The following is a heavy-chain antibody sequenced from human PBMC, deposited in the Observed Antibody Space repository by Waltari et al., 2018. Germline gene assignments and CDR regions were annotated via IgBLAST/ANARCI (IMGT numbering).Heavy chain of an antibody. Sequence: QVQLVQSGAEVKEPGASVKVSCKASGYAFSPYDTPWVRQAAGQGLEWMGWMNPNSGNTGYAPKFQGRVTMTRDTSISTAYMELSSLRSDDTAVYYCARGSRLASGTFFPTATDNWAQGTPVTVSS. D-gene: IGHD3-10*01. CDR2: MNPNSGNT. J-gene: IGHJ4*02. V-gene: IGHV1-8*01. CDR3: ARGSRLASGTFFPTATDN. CDR1: GYAFSPYD.